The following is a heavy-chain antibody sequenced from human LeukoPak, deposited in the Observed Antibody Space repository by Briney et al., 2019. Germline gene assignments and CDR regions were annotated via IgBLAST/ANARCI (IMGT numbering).Heavy chain of an antibody. Sequence: GGSLRLSCTASGFIFNDFWMSWVRQAPGEGLEWVANIRQDGGAKNYVDSVKGRFTISRDNAKKSLYLQMNSLRAEDTAVYYCAPPPKAATGNWGQGTLVTVSS. CDR1: GFIFNDFW. CDR3: APPPKAATGN. J-gene: IGHJ4*02. CDR2: IRQDGGAK. V-gene: IGHV3-7*01. D-gene: IGHD6-13*01.